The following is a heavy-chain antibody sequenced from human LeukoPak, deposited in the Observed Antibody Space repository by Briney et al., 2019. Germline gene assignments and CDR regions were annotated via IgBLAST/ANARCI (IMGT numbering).Heavy chain of an antibody. CDR3: ARAQGNMIVVRTTNWYFDL. CDR1: GFTFSKQW. D-gene: IGHD3-22*01. V-gene: IGHV3-7*01. J-gene: IGHJ2*01. Sequence: PGGPLRLSCAASGFTFSKQWMRWLRQAPGKGLEWLANINQDVSEIYYVDSVKGRFTISRDNGKNSLYLQINSLRADDTAVYYCARAQGNMIVVRTTNWYFDLWGRGTLVTVSS. CDR2: INQDVSEI.